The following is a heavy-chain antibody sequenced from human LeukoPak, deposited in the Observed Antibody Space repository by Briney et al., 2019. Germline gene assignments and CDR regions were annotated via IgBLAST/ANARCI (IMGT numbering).Heavy chain of an antibody. CDR2: IDHSGST. CDR1: GGSFSAYC. CDR3: ARTQVTTAIRYFDY. V-gene: IGHV4-34*01. Sequence: SETLSLTCAVYGGSFSAYCWSWIRQPPGKGLEWIGEIDHSGSTSYNPSLKSRVTISVDTPKTQFSLKLSSVTAADTAMYYCARTQVTTAIRYFDYWGQGTLVTVSS. D-gene: IGHD2-21*02. J-gene: IGHJ4*02.